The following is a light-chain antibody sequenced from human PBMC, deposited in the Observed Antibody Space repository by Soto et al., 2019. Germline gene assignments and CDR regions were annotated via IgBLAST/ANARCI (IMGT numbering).Light chain of an antibody. Sequence: DIQMTQSPSTLSGSVGDRVTITCRASQTISSWLAWYQQKPGKAPKLLIYKASTLKSGVPSRFSGSGSGTDFTLTISRLETEDFAVFYCQQYGTSEIIFGQGTRLEI. CDR1: QTISSW. J-gene: IGKJ5*01. CDR2: KAS. CDR3: QQYGTSEII. V-gene: IGKV1-5*03.